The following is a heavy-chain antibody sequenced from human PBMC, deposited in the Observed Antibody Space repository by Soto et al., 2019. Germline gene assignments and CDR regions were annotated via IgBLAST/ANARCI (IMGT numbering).Heavy chain of an antibody. D-gene: IGHD6-19*01. J-gene: IGHJ4*02. CDR1: GFTFSSYA. CDR3: AKASSGWYYFDY. CDR2: ISGSGGST. Sequence: GGSLRLSCAASGFTFSSYAMSWVSQAPGKGLEWVSAISGSGGSTYYADSVKGRFTISRDNSKNTLYLQMNSLRAEDTAVYYCAKASSGWYYFDYWGQGTLVTVSS. V-gene: IGHV3-23*01.